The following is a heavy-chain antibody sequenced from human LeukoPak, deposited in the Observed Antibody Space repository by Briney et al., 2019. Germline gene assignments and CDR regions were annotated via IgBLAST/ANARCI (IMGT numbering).Heavy chain of an antibody. CDR2: IIPIFGTA. D-gene: IGHD4-17*01. CDR3: ARGRSDYGDYAEDSDYFDY. V-gene: IGHV1-69*13. CDR1: GGTFSSYA. Sequence: GASVKVSCQASGGTFSSYAISWVRQAPGQGLEWMGGIIPIFGTANYAQKFQGRVTITADESTSTAYMELSSLRSEDTAVYYCARGRSDYGDYAEDSDYFDYWGQGTLVTVSS. J-gene: IGHJ4*02.